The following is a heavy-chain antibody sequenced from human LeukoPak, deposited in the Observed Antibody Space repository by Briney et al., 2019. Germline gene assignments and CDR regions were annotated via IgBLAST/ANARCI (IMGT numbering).Heavy chain of an antibody. CDR3: AREPRMVVHFDY. D-gene: IGHD2-15*01. CDR2: ISSSGSTI. J-gene: IGHJ4*02. Sequence: RPGGSLRLSCAASGFTFSSYEMNWVRQAPGKGLEWVSYISSSGSTIYYADSVKGRFTFSRDNAKNSLYLQMNSLRAEDTAVYYCAREPRMVVHFDYWGQGTLVTVSS. V-gene: IGHV3-48*03. CDR1: GFTFSSYE.